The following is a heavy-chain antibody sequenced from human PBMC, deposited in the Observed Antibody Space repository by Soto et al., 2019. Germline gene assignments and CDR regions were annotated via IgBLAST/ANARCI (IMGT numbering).Heavy chain of an antibody. CDR2: ISGSGGST. Sequence: QPGGSLRLSCAASGFTFSSYAMSWVRQAPGKGLEWVSAISGSGGSTYYADSVKGRFTISRDNSKNTLYLQMNSLRAEDTAVYYCAKRARWRRNFIGGAFDIWGQGTMVTVSS. CDR3: AKRARWRRNFIGGAFDI. D-gene: IGHD3-9*01. V-gene: IGHV3-23*01. J-gene: IGHJ3*02. CDR1: GFTFSSYA.